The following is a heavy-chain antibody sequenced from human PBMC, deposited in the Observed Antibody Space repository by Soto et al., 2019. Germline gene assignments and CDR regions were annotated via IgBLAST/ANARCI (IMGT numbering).Heavy chain of an antibody. CDR3: ARGGDVLDY. Sequence: QVQLVESGGVVVRPGNSLTLSLTGSGFAFGGFGIHWVRQTPGKGLGWLAMTSSDGSNKYIADSVKGRFTVSRDMSRTMVFLQMDNLRLEDTAVYYCARGGDVLDYWGRGALVTVSS. J-gene: IGHJ4*02. D-gene: IGHD3-16*01. CDR1: GFAFGGFG. V-gene: IGHV3-30*03. CDR2: TSSDGSNK.